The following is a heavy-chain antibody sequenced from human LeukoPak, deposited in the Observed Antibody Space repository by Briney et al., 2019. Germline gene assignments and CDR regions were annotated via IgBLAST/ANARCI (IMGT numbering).Heavy chain of an antibody. Sequence: GGTLRLSCAASGFTFSSYWMSWVRQAPGKGLEWVANIKQDGSEKYYVDSVKGRFTISRDNAKNSLYLQMNSLRAEDTAVYYCARDLSFYGSSGSFDYWGQGTLVTVSS. J-gene: IGHJ4*02. CDR3: ARDLSFYGSSGSFDY. D-gene: IGHD3-22*01. CDR1: GFTFSSYW. V-gene: IGHV3-7*01. CDR2: IKQDGSEK.